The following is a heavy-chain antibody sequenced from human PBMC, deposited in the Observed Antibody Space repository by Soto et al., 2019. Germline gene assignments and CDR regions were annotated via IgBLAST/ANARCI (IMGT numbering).Heavy chain of an antibody. Sequence: SETLSLTCTVSGDSVSSNSYSWGWIRQSPGKGLKWIGTIYSSENTYYNPSLLSRVTISVDTSKNEFSLRLSSVTAADTAVYYCARLNGYCVSTNCHGYYGMDVWGQGTTVTVSS. CDR2: IYSSENT. V-gene: IGHV4-39*01. D-gene: IGHD2-2*03. J-gene: IGHJ6*02. CDR1: GDSVSSNSYS. CDR3: ARLNGYCVSTNCHGYYGMDV.